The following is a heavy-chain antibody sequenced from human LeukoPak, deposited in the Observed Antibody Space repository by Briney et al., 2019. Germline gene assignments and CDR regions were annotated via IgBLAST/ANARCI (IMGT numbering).Heavy chain of an antibody. J-gene: IGHJ5*02. CDR1: GYTFTGYY. D-gene: IGHD3-10*01. Sequence: GASVKVSCKASGYTFTGYYMHWVRQAPGQGLEWMGWINPNSGGTNHAQKFQGRVTMTRDTSISTAYMELSRLRSDDTAVYYCARPLYGSGSYYNWFDPWGQGTLVTVSS. CDR3: ARPLYGSGSYYNWFDP. CDR2: INPNSGGT. V-gene: IGHV1-2*02.